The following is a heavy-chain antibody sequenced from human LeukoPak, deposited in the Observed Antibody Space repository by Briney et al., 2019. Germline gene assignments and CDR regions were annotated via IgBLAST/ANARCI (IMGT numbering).Heavy chain of an antibody. CDR2: IYHSGST. CDR1: GYSISSGYY. D-gene: IGHD3-3*01. CDR3: AGLYYDARGTFDP. J-gene: IGHJ5*02. V-gene: IGHV4-38-2*01. Sequence: SETLSLTCAVSGYSISSGYYWGWIRQPPGKGLEWIGSIYHSGSTYYNPSLKSRVTISVDTSKNQFSLKLSSVTAADTAVYYCAGLYYDARGTFDPWGQGTLVTVSS.